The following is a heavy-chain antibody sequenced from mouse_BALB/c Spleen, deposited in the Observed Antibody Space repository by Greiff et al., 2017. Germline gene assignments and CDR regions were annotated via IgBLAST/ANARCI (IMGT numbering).Heavy chain of an antibody. CDR2: ISYSGST. J-gene: IGHJ1*01. CDR3: ARYRYYGSSYWYFDV. CDR1: GDSITSGY. D-gene: IGHD1-1*01. V-gene: IGHV3-8*02. Sequence: VQLKESGPSLVKPSQTLSLTCSVTGDSITSGYWNWIRKFPGNKLEYMGYISYSGSTYYNPSLKSRISITRDTSKNQYYLQLNSVTTEDTATYYCARYRYYGSSYWYFDVWGAGTTVTVSS.